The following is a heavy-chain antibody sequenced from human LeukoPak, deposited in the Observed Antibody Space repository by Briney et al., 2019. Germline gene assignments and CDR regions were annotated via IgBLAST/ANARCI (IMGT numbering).Heavy chain of an antibody. CDR3: AKTRPLDSSSWSHGDY. D-gene: IGHD6-13*01. Sequence: GGCLRLSCAASVVTFSRYAMSSVRETPGEGGEWGSAISGSGDSTYYGDSVKGRVTTSRDNSTNTLYLPMNSLRAEDTAVYYCAKTRPLDSSSWSHGDYWGQGTLVTVSS. CDR1: VVTFSRYA. J-gene: IGHJ4*02. V-gene: IGHV3-23*01. CDR2: ISGSGDST.